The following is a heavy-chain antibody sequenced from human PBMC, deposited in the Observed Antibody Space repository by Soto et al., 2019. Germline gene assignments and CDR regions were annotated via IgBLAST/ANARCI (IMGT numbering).Heavy chain of an antibody. CDR3: AADLSTAMAPYCYYGMDV. CDR1: GFTFTSSA. V-gene: IGHV1-58*01. CDR2: IVVGSGNT. J-gene: IGHJ6*02. D-gene: IGHD5-18*01. Sequence: QMQLVQSGPEVKKPGTSVKVSCKASGFTFTSSAVQWVRQARGQRLEWIGWIVVGSGNTNYAEKFQERVTITRDMSTSTAYMELSSLRSEDTAVYYCAADLSTAMAPYCYYGMDVWGQGTTVTVSS.